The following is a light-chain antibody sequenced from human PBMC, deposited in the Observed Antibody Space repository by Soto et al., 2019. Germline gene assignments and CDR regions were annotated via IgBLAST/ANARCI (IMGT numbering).Light chain of an antibody. CDR3: QQYNIWPRT. Sequence: AIRMTQSPSSLSASTGDRVTITCRASQGISSYLAWYQQKPGKAPKLLIYAASTLQSGVPSRFSGSGSGTDFTLTISCLQSEDFAVYYCQQYNIWPRTFGQGTKVDI. V-gene: IGKV1-8*01. CDR2: AAS. J-gene: IGKJ1*01. CDR1: QGISSY.